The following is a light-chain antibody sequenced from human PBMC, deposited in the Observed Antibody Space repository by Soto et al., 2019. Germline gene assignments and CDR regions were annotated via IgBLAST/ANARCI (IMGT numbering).Light chain of an antibody. CDR3: QHYGRSTIT. Sequence: EIVLTQSPVTLSLSPGQGAALSCRASQSIRNYLAWYQQTPGQAPRVIISGASSRETGIPDRFSGSGAATECTRTISRLEPEDFELDYCQHYGRSTITFGQGTRLEIK. J-gene: IGKJ5*01. CDR1: QSIRNY. V-gene: IGKV3-20*01. CDR2: GAS.